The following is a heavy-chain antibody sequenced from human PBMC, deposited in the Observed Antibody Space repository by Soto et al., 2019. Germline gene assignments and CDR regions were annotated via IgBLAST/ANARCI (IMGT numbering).Heavy chain of an antibody. V-gene: IGHV4-38-2*02. J-gene: IGHJ4*02. CDR2: IYHSGST. Sequence: PSDTLSLTCVVSGYSISTGFNWGWIRQPPGKGLEWIGSIYHSGSTYYSTSLKSRVAISVDTSKNEISLKLSSVTAADTARYYCARDWGTGFYKLDSWGQGTLVTVSS. CDR3: ARDWGTGFYKLDS. D-gene: IGHD6-19*01. CDR1: GYSISTGFN.